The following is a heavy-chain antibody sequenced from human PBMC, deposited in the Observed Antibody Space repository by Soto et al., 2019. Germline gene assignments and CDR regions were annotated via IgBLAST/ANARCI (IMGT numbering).Heavy chain of an antibody. D-gene: IGHD2-15*01. CDR1: GCSISSYY. Sequence: SETLSLTCTVSGCSISSYYWSWIRQPPGKGLEWIGYIYYSGSTNYNPSLKSRVTISVDTSKNQFSLKLSSVTAADTAVYYCARDLGGRLDYWGQGTLVTVSS. V-gene: IGHV4-59*01. J-gene: IGHJ4*02. CDR3: ARDLGGRLDY. CDR2: IYYSGST.